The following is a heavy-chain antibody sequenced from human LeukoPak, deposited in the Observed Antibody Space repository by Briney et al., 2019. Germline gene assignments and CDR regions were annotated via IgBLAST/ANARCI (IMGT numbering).Heavy chain of an antibody. D-gene: IGHD2-15*01. CDR1: GFIFSNYH. CDR2: ISSSSSFI. Sequence: GGSLRLSCAASGFIFSNYHMNWVRQAPGKGLEWVSSISSSSSFIYYADSVKGRFTISRDNAKDSLYLQMNSLRAEDSAVFFCARGRGDCSGGSCPFTTYMDVWGKGTTVTVSS. CDR3: ARGRGDCSGGSCPFTTYMDV. J-gene: IGHJ6*03. V-gene: IGHV3-21*01.